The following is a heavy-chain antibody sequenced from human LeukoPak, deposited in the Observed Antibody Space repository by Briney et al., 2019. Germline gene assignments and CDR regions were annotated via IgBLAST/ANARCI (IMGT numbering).Heavy chain of an antibody. Sequence: SETLSLTCTVSGDYISSSSSYLGWIRQPPGEGLEWSGRIYYSGSTYYNPSLKRRDTIYVHSSKNQFSSNLQPVTPADTAVYYCARHVLVVVTKPMNWFDPWGQGTLVTVS. CDR2: IYYSGST. CDR1: GDYISSSSSY. D-gene: IGHD3-22*01. V-gene: IGHV4-39*01. CDR3: ARHVLVVVTKPMNWFDP. J-gene: IGHJ5*02.